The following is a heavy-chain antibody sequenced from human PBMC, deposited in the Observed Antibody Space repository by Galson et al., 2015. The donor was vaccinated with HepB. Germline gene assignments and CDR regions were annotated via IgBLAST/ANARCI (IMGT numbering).Heavy chain of an antibody. CDR1: GYSFTSYW. V-gene: IGHV5-51*01. J-gene: IGHJ5*02. D-gene: IGHD3-10*01. CDR2: IYPGDSDT. CDR3: ARLTITLVRGLIGWFDP. Sequence: QSGAEVKKPGESLKISCKGSGYSFTSYWIGWVRQMPGKGLEWMGIIYPGDSDTRYSPSFQGQVTISADKSISTAYLQWSSLKASDTAIYYCARLTITLVRGLIGWFDPWGQGTLVTVSS.